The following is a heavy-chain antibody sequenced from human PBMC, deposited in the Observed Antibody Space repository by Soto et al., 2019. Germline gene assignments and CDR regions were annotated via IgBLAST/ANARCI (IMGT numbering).Heavy chain of an antibody. CDR1: GYTFSSYG. CDR2: ISAYTGKT. V-gene: IGHV1-18*04. Sequence: QVQLVQSGAEVKKPGASLKVSCRASGYTFSSYGISWVRQAPGQGLEWMGWISAYTGKTNYAQKLQGRVTMTTDTSTSTAYMEVRSLRSDDTAVYYCARDLDSGSYYFDYWGQGTLVTVSS. J-gene: IGHJ4*02. D-gene: IGHD1-26*01. CDR3: ARDLDSGSYYFDY.